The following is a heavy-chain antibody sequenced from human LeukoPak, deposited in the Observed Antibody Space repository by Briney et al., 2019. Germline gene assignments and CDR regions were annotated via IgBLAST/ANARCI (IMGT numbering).Heavy chain of an antibody. J-gene: IGHJ4*02. CDR3: ARMEGYSYSDY. Sequence: ASVKVSCKASGYTFTSYGISWVRQAPGQGLEWMGWISAYNGNTNYAQKFQGRVTITADESTSTVYMELSSLRSEDTAVYYCARMEGYSYSDYWGQGTLVTVSS. D-gene: IGHD5-18*01. V-gene: IGHV1-18*01. CDR1: GYTFTSYG. CDR2: ISAYNGNT.